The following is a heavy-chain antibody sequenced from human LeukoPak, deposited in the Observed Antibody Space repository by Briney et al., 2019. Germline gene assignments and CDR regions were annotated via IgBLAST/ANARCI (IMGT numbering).Heavy chain of an antibody. J-gene: IGHJ4*02. Sequence: QTGGSLRLSCAASGFTVSSNYMSWVRQAPGKGLEWVSGIYSGGSTYYADSVKGRFTISTDNPKNTLYLQMNSLRAEDTAVYYCASSRGLYSGDGDDYWGQGTLVTVSS. CDR1: GFTVSSNY. CDR2: IYSGGST. CDR3: ASSRGLYSGDGDDY. D-gene: IGHD5-12*01. V-gene: IGHV3-53*01.